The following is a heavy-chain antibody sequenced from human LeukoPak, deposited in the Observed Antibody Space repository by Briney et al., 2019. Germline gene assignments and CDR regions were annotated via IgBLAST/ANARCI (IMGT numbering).Heavy chain of an antibody. CDR2: IHYDGKI. V-gene: IGHV3-53*01. J-gene: IGHJ4*02. CDR1: GFSVSGKF. D-gene: IGHD6-19*01. CDR3: AKSASNIAVAGLVY. Sequence: PGGSLRLSCAASGFSVSGKFMSWVRQAPGKGLEWVSIIHYDGKIRYAGSVGGRFTIYRDDSENTLFLQMNSLRAEDTAVYYCAKSASNIAVAGLVYWGQGTLVTVSS.